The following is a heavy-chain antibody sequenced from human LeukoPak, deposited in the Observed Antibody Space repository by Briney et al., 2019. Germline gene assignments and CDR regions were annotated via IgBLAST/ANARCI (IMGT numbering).Heavy chain of an antibody. D-gene: IGHD3-22*01. CDR2: ISYDGSNK. V-gene: IGHV3-30*18. Sequence: GGSLRLSCAASGFTFSSYGMHWVRQAPGKGLEWVAVISYDGSNKYYADSVKGRFTISRDNSKNTLYLQMNSLRAEDTAVYYCAKDRSSGYLMDSWGQGTMVTVSS. CDR3: AKDRSSGYLMDS. J-gene: IGHJ3*01. CDR1: GFTFSSYG.